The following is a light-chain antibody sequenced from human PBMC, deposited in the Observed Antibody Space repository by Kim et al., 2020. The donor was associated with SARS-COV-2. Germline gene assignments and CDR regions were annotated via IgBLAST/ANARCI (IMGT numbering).Light chain of an antibody. CDR3: QELNIYPL. CDR1: QDIADF. V-gene: IGKV1-9*01. J-gene: IGKJ2*01. CDR2: SAS. Sequence: DIHLTQSPSFLSASVGDRVTITCRASQDIADFLAWYQQKPGKAPRLLIYSASSLQNGVPSMFSGSGSGTEFTLTISSLQPEDFAIYYCQELNIYPLFGRGTKLEIK.